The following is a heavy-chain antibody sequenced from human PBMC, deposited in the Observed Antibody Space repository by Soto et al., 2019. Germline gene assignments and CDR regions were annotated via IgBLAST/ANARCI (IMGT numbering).Heavy chain of an antibody. CDR2: ISYDGSNK. CDR3: ARAPGRATGTLDY. J-gene: IGHJ4*02. Sequence: QVQLVESGGGVVQPGRSLRLSCAASGFTFSSYAMHWVRQAPGKGLEWVAVISYDGSNKYYADSVKGRFTISRDNSKNTLYLQMNSLRAEDTAGYYCARAPGRATGTLDYWGQGTLVTVSS. CDR1: GFTFSSYA. V-gene: IGHV3-30-3*01. D-gene: IGHD1-1*01.